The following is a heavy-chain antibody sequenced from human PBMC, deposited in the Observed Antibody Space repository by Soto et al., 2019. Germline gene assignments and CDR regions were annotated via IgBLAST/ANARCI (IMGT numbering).Heavy chain of an antibody. V-gene: IGHV3-23*01. CDR1: GFTFSSYA. CDR2: ISGSGGST. CDR3: ARDMWVLSGAWESNR. J-gene: IGHJ5*02. D-gene: IGHD1-26*01. Sequence: GGSLRLSCAASGFTFSSYAMSWVRQAPGKGLEWVSAISGSGGSTYYADSVKGRFTISRDNSKNTLYLQMNSLRAEDTAVYYCARDMWVLSGAWESNRWGQGIQVTVSS.